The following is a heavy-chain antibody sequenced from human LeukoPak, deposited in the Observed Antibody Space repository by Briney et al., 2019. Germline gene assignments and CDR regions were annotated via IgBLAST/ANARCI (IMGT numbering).Heavy chain of an antibody. V-gene: IGHV3-74*01. J-gene: IGHJ4*02. D-gene: IGHD3-22*01. CDR1: EFTFSSYW. CDR2: INSDGRTT. CDR3: AREGYYDSSGYSIRFSY. Sequence: GGSLRLSCEASEFTFSSYWMHWVRQAPGKGLVWVSRINSDGRTTIYADSVKGRFTISRNNAKNTLYLQMNSLRAEDTAAYYCAREGYYDSSGYSIRFSYWGQGTLVTVSS.